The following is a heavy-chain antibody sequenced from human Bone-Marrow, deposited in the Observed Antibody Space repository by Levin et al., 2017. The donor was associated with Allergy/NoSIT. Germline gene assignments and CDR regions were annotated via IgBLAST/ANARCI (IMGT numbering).Heavy chain of an antibody. V-gene: IGHV3-30-3*01. J-gene: IGHJ4*02. Sequence: PGGSLRLSCAASGFTFSSYAMHWVRQAPGKGLEWVAVISYDGSNKYYADSVKGRFTISRDNSKNTLYLQMNSLRAEDTAVYYCARGQRGDTAMVRTGLIDYWGQGTLVTVSS. CDR3: ARGQRGDTAMVRTGLIDY. CDR1: GFTFSSYA. D-gene: IGHD5-18*01. CDR2: ISYDGSNK.